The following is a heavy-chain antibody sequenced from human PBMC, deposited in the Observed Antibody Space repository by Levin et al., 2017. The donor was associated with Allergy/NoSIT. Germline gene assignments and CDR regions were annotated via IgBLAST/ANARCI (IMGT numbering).Heavy chain of an antibody. D-gene: IGHD6-13*01. Sequence: GGSLRLSCAASGFTFSSYAMHWVRQAPGKGLEWVAVISYDGSNKYYADSVKGRFTISRDNSKNTLYLQMNSLRAEDTAVYYCARDRTALKQQPQYWGQGTLVTVSS. CDR2: ISYDGSNK. J-gene: IGHJ4*02. V-gene: IGHV3-30*04. CDR1: GFTFSSYA. CDR3: ARDRTALKQQPQY.